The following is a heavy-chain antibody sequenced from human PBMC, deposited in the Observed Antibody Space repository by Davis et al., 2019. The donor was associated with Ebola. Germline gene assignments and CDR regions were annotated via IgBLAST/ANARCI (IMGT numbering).Heavy chain of an antibody. D-gene: IGHD6-13*01. Sequence: GGSLRLSCAASGFTFSGSAMHWVRQAPGKGLEWVAVISYDGSNKYYADSVKGRFTISRDNSKNTLYLQMNSLRAEDTAVYYCAKRTAAMDVWGQGTTVTVSS. CDR2: ISYDGSNK. CDR3: AKRTAAMDV. V-gene: IGHV3-30*18. CDR1: GFTFSGSA. J-gene: IGHJ6*02.